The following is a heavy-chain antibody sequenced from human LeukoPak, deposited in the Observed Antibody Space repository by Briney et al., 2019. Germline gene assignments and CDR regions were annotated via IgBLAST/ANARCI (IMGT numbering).Heavy chain of an antibody. CDR2: IYTSGST. D-gene: IGHD4-11*01. J-gene: IGHJ4*02. Sequence: SETLSLTCTVSGGSISSYYWSWIRQPAGKGLEWIGRIYTSGSTNYNPSLKSRVTISVDTSKNQFSLKLSSVTAADTAVYYCARFVTLEENPTGPFDYWGQGTLVTVSS. CDR1: GGSISSYY. V-gene: IGHV4-4*07. CDR3: ARFVTLEENPTGPFDY.